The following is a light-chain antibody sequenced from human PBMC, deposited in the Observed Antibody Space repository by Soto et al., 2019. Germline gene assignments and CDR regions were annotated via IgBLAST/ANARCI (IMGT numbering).Light chain of an antibody. J-gene: IGLJ3*02. CDR1: SSNIGAGSD. V-gene: IGLV1-40*01. CDR2: ENN. Sequence: QSVLTQPPSVSGASGQRVTISCTGSSSNIGAGSDVHWYQQLPGTAPKLLIYENNNRPSGVPDRFSGSESGTSASLAVTGLRAEDEADYYCQSYDSSLSGWVFGGGTKVTVL. CDR3: QSYDSSLSGWV.